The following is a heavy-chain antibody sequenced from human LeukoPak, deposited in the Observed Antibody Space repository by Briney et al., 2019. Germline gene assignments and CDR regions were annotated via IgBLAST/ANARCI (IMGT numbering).Heavy chain of an antibody. D-gene: IGHD3-22*01. Sequence: PSETLSLTCTVSGGSISSGGYYWSWIRQHPGKGLEWIGYIYYSGSTYYNPSLESRVTISVDTSKNQFSLKLSSVTAADTAVYYCARGNYYDSSGYYSVPDYWGQGTLVTISS. J-gene: IGHJ4*02. CDR2: IYYSGST. CDR1: GGSISSGGYY. CDR3: ARGNYYDSSGYYSVPDY. V-gene: IGHV4-31*03.